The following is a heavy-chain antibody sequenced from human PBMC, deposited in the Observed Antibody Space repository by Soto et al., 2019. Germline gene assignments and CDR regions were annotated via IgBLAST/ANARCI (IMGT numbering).Heavy chain of an antibody. J-gene: IGHJ5*02. CDR1: GYTFTSYT. CDR3: ARSLPWFDP. V-gene: IGHV1-18*01. CDR2: ISANNGNT. Sequence: GASVKVSCKASGYTFTSYTISWVRQAPGQGLEWMGWISANNGNTEFAQKFQDRLTMIADTTTSTAYLELRNLRPDDTAVYYCARSLPWFDPWGQGTLVTVSS.